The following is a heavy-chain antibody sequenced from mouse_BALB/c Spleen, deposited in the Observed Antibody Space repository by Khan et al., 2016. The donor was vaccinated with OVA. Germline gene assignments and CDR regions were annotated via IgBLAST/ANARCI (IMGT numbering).Heavy chain of an antibody. J-gene: IGHJ4*01. V-gene: IGHV6-6*01. CDR1: GFTFSDAW. Sequence: EVKLEESGGGLVQPGGSMKLSCAASGFTFSDAWMYWVRQSPERGLEWVAEIRSKAINHATYYAESVRGRFTISSADYKSRFYLQMHNVTPAATGIYYCTPNYLRNYYAMDYWGQGTSVTVSS. D-gene: IGHD2-1*01. CDR3: TPNYLRNYYAMDY. CDR2: IRSKAINHAT.